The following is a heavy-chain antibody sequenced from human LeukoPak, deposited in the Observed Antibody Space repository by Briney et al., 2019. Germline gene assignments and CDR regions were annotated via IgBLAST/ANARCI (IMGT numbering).Heavy chain of an antibody. D-gene: IGHD6-25*01. CDR1: GGSISSGSYY. J-gene: IGHJ6*02. CDR2: IYTSGST. CDR3: ARCSGNYYYGMDV. V-gene: IGHV4-61*02. Sequence: SETLSLTCTVSGGSISSGSYYWSWIRQPAGEGLEWIGRIYTSGSTNYNPSLKSRVTISVDTSKNQFSLKLSSVTAADTAVYYCARCSGNYYYGMDVWGQGTTVTVSS.